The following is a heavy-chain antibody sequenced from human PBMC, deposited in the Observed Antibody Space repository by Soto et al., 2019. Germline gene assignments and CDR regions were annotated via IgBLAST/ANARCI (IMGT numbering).Heavy chain of an antibody. CDR3: ARDAPGETEIAARPHYYYYGMDV. Sequence: EVQLVESGGGLIQPGGSLRLSCAASGFTVSSNYMSWVRQAPGKGLEWVSVIYSGGSTYYADSVKGRFTISRDNSKNTLYLQMNSLRAEDTAVYYCARDAPGETEIAARPHYYYYGMDVWGQGTTVTVSS. D-gene: IGHD6-6*01. V-gene: IGHV3-53*01. J-gene: IGHJ6*02. CDR2: IYSGGST. CDR1: GFTVSSNY.